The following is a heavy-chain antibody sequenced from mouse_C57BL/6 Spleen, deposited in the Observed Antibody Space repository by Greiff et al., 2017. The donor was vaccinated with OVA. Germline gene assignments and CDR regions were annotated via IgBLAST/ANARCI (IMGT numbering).Heavy chain of an antibody. CDR3: ARSVNTWAYYFDY. CDR2: IYPGDGDT. CDR1: GYAFSSSW. D-gene: IGHD4-1*01. V-gene: IGHV1-82*01. J-gene: IGHJ2*01. Sequence: VQLQQSGPELVKPGASVKISCKASGYAFSSSWMNWVKQRPGKGLEWIGRIYPGDGDTNYNGKFKGKATLTADKSSSTAYMQLSSLTSEDSAVYVCARSVNTWAYYFDYWGQGTTLTVSS.